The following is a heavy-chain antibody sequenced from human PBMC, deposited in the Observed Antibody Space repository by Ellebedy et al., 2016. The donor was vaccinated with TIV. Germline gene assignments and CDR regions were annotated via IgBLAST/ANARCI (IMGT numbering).Heavy chain of an antibody. CDR2: ISYDGSNK. CDR3: ARVPMAQPTGDFDY. Sequence: PGGSLRLSCAASGFTFTSYSMNWVRQAPGKGLEWVAVISYDGSNKYYADSVKGRFTISRDNSKNTLNLQMTSLRADDTAVYYCARVPMAQPTGDFDYWGRGTLVIVSS. V-gene: IGHV3-30*03. J-gene: IGHJ4*02. D-gene: IGHD4-17*01. CDR1: GFTFTSYS.